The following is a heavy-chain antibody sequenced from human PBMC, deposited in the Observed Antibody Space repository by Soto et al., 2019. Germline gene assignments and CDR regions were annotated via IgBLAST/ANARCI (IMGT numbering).Heavy chain of an antibody. CDR2: ISAYNGNT. V-gene: IGHV1-18*01. D-gene: IGHD3-9*01. CDR3: AMTVDYDILTVVLDY. J-gene: IGHJ4*02. Sequence: QVQLVQSGADVKKPGASVKVSCKASGYTFTSYGISWVRQAPGQGLEWMGWISAYNGNTNYAQKLLGRVTMTTDTSTSTAYMELRSLRSDDTAVYYCAMTVDYDILTVVLDYWGQGTLVTVSS. CDR1: GYTFTSYG.